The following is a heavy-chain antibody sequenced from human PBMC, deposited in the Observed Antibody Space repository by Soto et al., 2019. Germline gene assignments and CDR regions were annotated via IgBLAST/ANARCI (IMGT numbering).Heavy chain of an antibody. CDR3: ARVYSGSYSDY. J-gene: IGHJ4*02. CDR1: GGSIRSNNW. D-gene: IGHD1-26*01. Sequence: SETLSLTCAVSGGSIRSNNWWRLVRQPPGKGLEWIGEIFQSDATYYNPSLKTRVTISVDKSKNQFSLKLSSVTAADTAVYYCARVYSGSYSDYWGQGTLVTVSS. V-gene: IGHV4-4*02. CDR2: IFQSDAT.